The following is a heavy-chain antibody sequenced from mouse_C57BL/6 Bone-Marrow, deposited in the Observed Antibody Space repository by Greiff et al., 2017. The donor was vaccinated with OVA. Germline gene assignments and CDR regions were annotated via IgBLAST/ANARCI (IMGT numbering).Heavy chain of an antibody. CDR3: ARRGDYDGYYAMDY. Sequence: QVQLQQSGAELARPGASVKLSCKASGYTFTSYGISWVKQRTGQGLEWIGEIYPRSGNTYYNEKFKGKATLTADKSSSTAYMELRSLTSEDSAVYFCARRGDYDGYYAMDYWGQGTSVTVSS. V-gene: IGHV1-81*01. J-gene: IGHJ4*01. CDR1: GYTFTSYG. D-gene: IGHD2-4*01. CDR2: IYPRSGNT.